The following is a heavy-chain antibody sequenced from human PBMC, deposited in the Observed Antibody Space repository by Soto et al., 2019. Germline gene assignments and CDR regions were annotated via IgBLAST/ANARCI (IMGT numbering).Heavy chain of an antibody. CDR2: IYYSGST. CDR3: PREPGYDSSQTNWFDP. Sequence: SETLSLTCTVSGGSISSGDYYWSWIRQPPGKGLEWIGYIYYSGSTYYNPSLKSRVTISVDTSKNQFSLKLSSVTAADTAVYYCPREPGYDSSQTNWFDPWGQGALVTVSS. J-gene: IGHJ5*02. CDR1: GGSISSGDYY. V-gene: IGHV4-30-4*01. D-gene: IGHD3-22*01.